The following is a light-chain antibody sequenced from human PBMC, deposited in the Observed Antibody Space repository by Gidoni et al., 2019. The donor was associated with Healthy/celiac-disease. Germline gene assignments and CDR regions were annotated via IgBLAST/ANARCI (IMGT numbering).Light chain of an antibody. CDR1: ALPKQY. V-gene: IGLV3-25*03. CDR3: QSADSSGTYEV. J-gene: IGLJ2*01. CDR2: KDS. Sequence: SYELTQPPSVSVYQGQTARITCSGDALPKQYAYWYQQKPGQAPVLVIYKDSERPSGIPERFSGSSSGTTVTLTISGVQAEDEADYYCQSADSSGTYEVFGGGTKLTVL.